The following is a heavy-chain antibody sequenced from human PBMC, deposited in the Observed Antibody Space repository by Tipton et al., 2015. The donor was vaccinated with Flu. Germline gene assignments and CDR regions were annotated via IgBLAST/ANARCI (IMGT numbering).Heavy chain of an antibody. V-gene: IGHV3-23*01. Sequence: AVSGFTFSRYGMSWVRQAPGKGLEWVSGFSGSGRTTYFADSVKGRFTISRDNFKNTLYLQMNSLRAEDTAVYYCAKVIPELVAGLDYWGQGTLVTVSS. CDR3: AKVIPELVAGLDY. CDR2: FSGSGRTT. CDR1: GFTFSRYG. J-gene: IGHJ4*02. D-gene: IGHD6-19*01.